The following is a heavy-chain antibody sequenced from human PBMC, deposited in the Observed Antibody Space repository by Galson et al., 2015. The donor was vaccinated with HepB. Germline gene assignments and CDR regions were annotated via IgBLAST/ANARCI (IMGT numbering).Heavy chain of an antibody. J-gene: IGHJ4*02. CDR2: IYSSGST. Sequence: SETLSLTCNVSGDSINNSSYSWGWIRQPPGKGLEWIGTIYSSGSTYYNPSLKSRVTISVDTSKNQLSLKLTSVTAADTAVYYCARLNALVTATQHFDYWGQGTLVTVSS. CDR1: GDSINNSSYS. D-gene: IGHD2-21*02. V-gene: IGHV4-39*01. CDR3: ARLNALVTATQHFDY.